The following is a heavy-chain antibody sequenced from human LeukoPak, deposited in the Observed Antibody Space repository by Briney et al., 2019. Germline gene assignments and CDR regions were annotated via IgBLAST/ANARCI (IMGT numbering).Heavy chain of an antibody. Sequence: PGGSLTLSCAASGFTFSNAWMSWVRQPPGKGLEWIGSINHSGSTNYNPSLKSRVTISVDTSKNQFSLKLSSVTAADTAVYFCARSGPAAGRPDAFDIWGQGTMVTVSS. CDR1: GFTFSNAW. D-gene: IGHD2-2*01. CDR2: INHSGST. CDR3: ARSGPAAGRPDAFDI. J-gene: IGHJ3*02. V-gene: IGHV4-4*01.